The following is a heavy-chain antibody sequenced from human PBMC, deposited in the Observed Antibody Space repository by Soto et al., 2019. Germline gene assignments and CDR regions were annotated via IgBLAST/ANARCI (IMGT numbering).Heavy chain of an antibody. Sequence: GGSLRLSCAASGFTVSSNYMSWVRQAPGKGLEWVSVIYSGGSTYYADSVKGRFTISRDSSKNTLYLQMNSLRAEDTAVYYCARDLPRHFDYWGQRPLVTVPS. V-gene: IGHV3-53*01. CDR1: GFTVSSNY. CDR3: ARDLPRHFDY. J-gene: IGHJ4*02. CDR2: IYSGGST.